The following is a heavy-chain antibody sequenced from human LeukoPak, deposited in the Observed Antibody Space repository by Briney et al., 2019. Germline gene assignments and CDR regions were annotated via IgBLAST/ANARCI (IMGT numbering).Heavy chain of an antibody. Sequence: SETLSLTCAVYGGSFNHYYWSWIRQPPGKGLERIGEINHIGSTSYNPSLKSRVTISVDTSKNQFSLKLSSVTAADAAVYYCARGLTRGYTYGPPGYWGQGTLVAVSS. D-gene: IGHD5-18*01. CDR3: ARGLTRGYTYGPPGY. J-gene: IGHJ4*02. V-gene: IGHV4-34*01. CDR2: INHIGST. CDR1: GGSFNHYY.